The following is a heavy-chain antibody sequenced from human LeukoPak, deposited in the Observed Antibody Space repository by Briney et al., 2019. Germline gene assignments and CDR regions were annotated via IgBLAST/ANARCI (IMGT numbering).Heavy chain of an antibody. CDR3: AKDRTDRGY. D-gene: IGHD2-8*02. CDR2: ITGRGGGT. V-gene: IGHV3-23*01. Sequence: GGSLRLSCAASGFTFSSYSMNWVRQAPGKGLEWVSGITGRGGGTKYADFVRGRFTISRDNSKNTLYLQMNSLSAEDTAVYYCAKDRTDRGYWGQGTLVTVSS. CDR1: GFTFSSYS. J-gene: IGHJ4*02.